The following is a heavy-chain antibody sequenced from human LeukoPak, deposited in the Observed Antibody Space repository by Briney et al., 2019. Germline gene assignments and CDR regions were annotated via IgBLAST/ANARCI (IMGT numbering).Heavy chain of an antibody. Sequence: GGSLRLSGAASGFSFSDYSMDWVRQAPGKGLEYGSAIISNGDSTNYATSVRGRFTISRATSKNTLYLQMGSLRAEDMAVYYCAREGSVAAFGPRRPFDYWGQGTLVTVSS. CDR3: AREGSVAAFGPRRPFDY. CDR2: IISNGDST. V-gene: IGHV3-64*01. CDR1: GFSFSDYS. J-gene: IGHJ4*02. D-gene: IGHD6-13*01.